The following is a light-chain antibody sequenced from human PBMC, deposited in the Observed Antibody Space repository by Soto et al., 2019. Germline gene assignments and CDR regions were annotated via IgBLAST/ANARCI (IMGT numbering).Light chain of an antibody. Sequence: DIQMTQSPSTLSAFVGDRVTITCQASQDITAYLNWYQQKPGQAPKLLIFDASNLETGVSSRFSGSGSGTDFTFTISSLQPDDIATYYCLQYDVLPYTFGPGTKVDIK. V-gene: IGKV1-33*01. CDR2: DAS. CDR1: QDITAY. J-gene: IGKJ2*01. CDR3: LQYDVLPYT.